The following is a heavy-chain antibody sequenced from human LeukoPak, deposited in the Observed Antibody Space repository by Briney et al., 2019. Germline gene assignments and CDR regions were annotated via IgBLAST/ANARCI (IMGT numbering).Heavy chain of an antibody. CDR2: IYSGGST. CDR3: ARDRGCGDCYPPANDAFDI. V-gene: IGHV3-66*01. CDR1: GFTVSSYY. Sequence: GGSLRLSCAASGFTVSSYYMSWGRQAPGKGLEWVSVIYSGGSTYYADSVKGRFTISRDNSKSTLYLQMNSLRAEDTAVYYCARDRGCGDCYPPANDAFDIWGQGTMVTVSS. J-gene: IGHJ3*02. D-gene: IGHD2-21*02.